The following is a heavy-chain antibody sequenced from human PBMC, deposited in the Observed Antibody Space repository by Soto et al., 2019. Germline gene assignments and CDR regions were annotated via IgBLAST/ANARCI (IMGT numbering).Heavy chain of an antibody. D-gene: IGHD3-10*01. CDR3: AGRTRIVGDRNWFDP. CDR1: GGTFSSYT. V-gene: IGHV1-69*02. CDR2: IIPILGIA. Sequence: QVQLVQSGAEVKKPGSSVKVSCKASGGTFSSYTISWVRQAPGQGLEWMGRIIPILGIANYAQKFQGRVTITADKSTSTAYMELSSLRSEDTAVYYCAGRTRIVGDRNWFDPWGQGTLVTVSS. J-gene: IGHJ5*02.